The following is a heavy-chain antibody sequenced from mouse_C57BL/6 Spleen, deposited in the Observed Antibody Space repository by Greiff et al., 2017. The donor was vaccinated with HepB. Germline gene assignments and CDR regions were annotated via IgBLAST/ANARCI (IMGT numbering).Heavy chain of an antibody. V-gene: IGHV3-6*01. CDR3: AREERYYYGSSPYYFDY. Sequence: EVKLQESGPGLVKPSQSLSLTCSVTGYSITSGYYWNWIRQFPGNKLEWMGYISYDGSNNYNPSLKNRISITRDTSKNQFFLKLNSVTTEDTATYYCAREERYYYGSSPYYFDYWGQGTTLTVSS. CDR2: ISYDGSN. D-gene: IGHD1-1*01. J-gene: IGHJ2*01. CDR1: GYSITSGYY.